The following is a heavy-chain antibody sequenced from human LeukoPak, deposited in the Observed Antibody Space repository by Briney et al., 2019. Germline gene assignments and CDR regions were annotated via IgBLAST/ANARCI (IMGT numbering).Heavy chain of an antibody. D-gene: IGHD1-7*01. J-gene: IGHJ4*02. CDR3: ARTSITGTTDFDY. V-gene: IGHV4-28*01. CDR2: IYYSGST. Sequence: SETLSLTCAVSGYSISSSSWWGWIRLPPGKGLEWIGYIYYSGSTHYNPSLKSRVTMSVDTSKNQFSLKLSSVTAVDTAVYYCARTSITGTTDFDYWGQGTLVTVSS. CDR1: GYSISSSSW.